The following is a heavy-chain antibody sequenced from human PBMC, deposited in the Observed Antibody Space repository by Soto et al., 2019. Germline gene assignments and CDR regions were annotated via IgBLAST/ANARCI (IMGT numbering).Heavy chain of an antibody. CDR1: GFSLSTSGLG. J-gene: IGHJ3*02. V-gene: IGHV2-5*01. CDR3: AQAYKNNRFHDGFDI. D-gene: IGHD1-20*01. Sequence: QITLKESGPTLVKPTQTLTLTCTFSGFSLSTSGLGVGWIRQPPGKALEWLGIIYWYHDRPYRPSLNTRITITKDTSKSQVFLTMTNMDPVDTATYYCAQAYKNNRFHDGFDIWGQGTMVTVSS. CDR2: IYWYHDR.